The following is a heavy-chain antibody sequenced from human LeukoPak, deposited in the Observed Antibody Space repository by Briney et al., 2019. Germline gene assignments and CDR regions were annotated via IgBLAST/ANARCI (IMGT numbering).Heavy chain of an antibody. CDR1: GNTFSNSD. Sequence: ASARVSSKASGNTFSNSDVNWVRRATGQGLEWTAWMHPNSGNTGYAQKFQGRVTITRNTSIHTAYMELSSLRSEDTSVYYCARVGYSGYDLDYYYYMDVWGKGTTVTVYS. D-gene: IGHD5-12*01. CDR2: MHPNSGNT. V-gene: IGHV1-8*03. J-gene: IGHJ6*03. CDR3: ARVGYSGYDLDYYYYMDV.